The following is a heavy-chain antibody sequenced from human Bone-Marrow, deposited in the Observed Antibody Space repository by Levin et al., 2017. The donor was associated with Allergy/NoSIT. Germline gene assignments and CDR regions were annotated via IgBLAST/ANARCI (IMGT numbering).Heavy chain of an antibody. V-gene: IGHV4-39*01. Sequence: SQTLSLTCTVSGGSISSDHHYWAWIRQPPGKGLEWIGSIYYSGSTYYNPSLKSRVTISVDTSKNQFALKLNSVTAADTAVYYCAGDGGSSSWSYYWGQGTLVTVSS. CDR2: IYYSGST. CDR1: GGSISSDHHY. D-gene: IGHD6-13*01. J-gene: IGHJ4*02. CDR3: AGDGGSSSWSYY.